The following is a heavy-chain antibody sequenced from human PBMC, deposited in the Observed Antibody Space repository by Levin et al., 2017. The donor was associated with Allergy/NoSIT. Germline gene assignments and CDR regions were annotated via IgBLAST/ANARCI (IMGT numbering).Heavy chain of an antibody. Sequence: GESLKISCAASGFTFSSYDMHWVRQATGKGLEWVSAIGTAGDTYYPGSVKGRFTISRENAKNSLYLQMNSLRAGDTAVYYCARVADSSGYYWYFDLWGRGTLVTVSS. CDR3: ARVADSSGYYWYFDL. CDR1: GFTFSSYD. J-gene: IGHJ2*01. D-gene: IGHD3-22*01. V-gene: IGHV3-13*01. CDR2: IGTAGDT.